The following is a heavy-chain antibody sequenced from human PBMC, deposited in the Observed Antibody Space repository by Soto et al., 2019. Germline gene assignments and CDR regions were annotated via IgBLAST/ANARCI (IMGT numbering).Heavy chain of an antibody. D-gene: IGHD3-22*01. CDR2: IYYSGST. CDR3: AREMTYYYDSSGQLNWFDP. Sequence: SETLSLTCTVSGGSISSGGYYWSWIRQHPGKGLEWIGYIYYSGSTYYNPSLKSRVTISVDTSKNQFSLKLSSVTAADTAVYYCAREMTYYYDSSGQLNWFDPWGQGTLVTVSS. J-gene: IGHJ5*02. CDR1: GGSISSGGYY. V-gene: IGHV4-31*03.